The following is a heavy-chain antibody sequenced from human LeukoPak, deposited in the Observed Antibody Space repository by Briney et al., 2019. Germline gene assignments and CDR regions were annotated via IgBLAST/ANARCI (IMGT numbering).Heavy chain of an antibody. V-gene: IGHV4-61*02. CDR1: GGSISSGSYY. J-gene: IGHJ4*02. CDR2: IYTSGST. Sequence: SETLSLTCTVSGGSISSGSYYWSWIRQPAGKGLECIGRIYTSGSTNYNPSLKSRVTISVDTSKNQFSLKLSYVSAADTAVYYCAGMSAGYSSGWYLGYYFDYWGQGTLVTVSS. CDR3: AGMSAGYSSGWYLGYYFDY. D-gene: IGHD6-19*01.